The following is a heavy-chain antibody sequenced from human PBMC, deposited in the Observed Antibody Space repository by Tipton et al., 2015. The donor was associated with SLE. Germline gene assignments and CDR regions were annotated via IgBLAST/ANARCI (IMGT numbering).Heavy chain of an antibody. Sequence: TLSLTCTVSGASISTYYWSWVRQPPGKGLEWIGYVYENDFTNYNPSLKSRVTISMDTSKNQISLKLSSVTAADTAVYYCARHPHHYDFWGGDPWGQGTLVIVSS. D-gene: IGHD3-3*01. J-gene: IGHJ5*02. CDR1: GASISTYY. V-gene: IGHV4-59*08. CDR3: ARHPHHYDFWGGDP. CDR2: VYENDFT.